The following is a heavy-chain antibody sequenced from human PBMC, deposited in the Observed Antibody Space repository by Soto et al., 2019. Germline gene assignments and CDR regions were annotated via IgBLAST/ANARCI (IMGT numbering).Heavy chain of an antibody. D-gene: IGHD5-18*01. CDR3: ATPIMRGSRYWYFGL. J-gene: IGHJ2*01. V-gene: IGHV3-23*01. CDR2: ISASGGSP. CDR1: GFTFSSYA. Sequence: EVQLLDSGGGLVQPGGSLRLSCAASGFTFSSYAMTWVRQAPGKGIEWVSAISASGGSPYYADAVKGRFTISRDNSQSTLYLQMNSLRAEDTAVYYCATPIMRGSRYWYFGLLGRGTLVTVFS.